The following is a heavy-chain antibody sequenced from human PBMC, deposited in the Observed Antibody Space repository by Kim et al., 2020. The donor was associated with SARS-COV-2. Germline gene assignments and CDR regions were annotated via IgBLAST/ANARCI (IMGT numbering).Heavy chain of an antibody. CDR2: IYYSGST. D-gene: IGHD3-10*01. J-gene: IGHJ4*02. CDR1: GGSISSSSYY. Sequence: SETLSLTCTVSGGSISSSSYYWGWIRQPPGKGLEWIGSIYYSGSTYSNPSLKSRVTISVDTSKNQFSLKLSSVTAADTAEYYCARLITMVRGVIISGRDYWGQGTLVTVSS. CDR3: ARLITMVRGVIISGRDY. V-gene: IGHV4-39*01.